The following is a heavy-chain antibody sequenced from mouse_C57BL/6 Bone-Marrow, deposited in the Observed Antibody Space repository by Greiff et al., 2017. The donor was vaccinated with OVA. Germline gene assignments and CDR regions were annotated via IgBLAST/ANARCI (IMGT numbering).Heavy chain of an antibody. V-gene: IGHV1-42*01. J-gene: IGHJ1*03. D-gene: IGHD1-1*01. CDR2: INPSTGGT. CDR3: ARPGSSFRGFDV. CDR1: GYSFTGYY. Sequence: EVKLQQSGPELVKPGASVKISCKASGYSFTGYYMNWVKQSPEKSLEWIGEINPSTGGTTYNQKFKAKATLTVDKSSSTAYMQLKSLTSEDSAVYYCARPGSSFRGFDVWGTGTTVTVSS.